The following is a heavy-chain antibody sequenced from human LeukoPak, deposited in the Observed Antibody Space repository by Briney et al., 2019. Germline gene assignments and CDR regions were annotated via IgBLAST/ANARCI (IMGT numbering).Heavy chain of an antibody. J-gene: IGHJ5*02. V-gene: IGHV4-4*07. CDR2: IYGSGTT. CDR3: ARDSGTTGEVKFDP. CDR1: GGSISSY. Sequence: PSETLSLTCTVSGGSISSYWSWILQPAGKGLEWIMRIYGSGTTTYNPSLKSRVSMSIDTAKNQFSLKLMSVTAADTAVYYCARDSGTTGEVKFDPWGQGTLVTVSS. D-gene: IGHD3-10*01.